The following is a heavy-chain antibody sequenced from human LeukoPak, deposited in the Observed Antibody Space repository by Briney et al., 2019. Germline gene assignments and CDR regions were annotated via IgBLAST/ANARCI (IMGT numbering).Heavy chain of an antibody. CDR1: EFTSSSYA. D-gene: IGHD3-10*01. Sequence: GALRLSCAASEFTSSSYAMSWVRHAPGKGLEWVSAISGSGGSTYYADSVKGRFTISRDNSKNTLYLQMNSLRAEDTAVYYCAKVPTTYYYGSGSYGSFDIWGQGTMVTVSS. CDR2: ISGSGGST. V-gene: IGHV3-23*01. CDR3: AKVPTTYYYGSGSYGSFDI. J-gene: IGHJ3*02.